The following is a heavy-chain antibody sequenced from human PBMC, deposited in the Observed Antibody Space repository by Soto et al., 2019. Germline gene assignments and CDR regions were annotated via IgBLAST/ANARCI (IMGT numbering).Heavy chain of an antibody. V-gene: IGHV3-15*01. Sequence: PGGALRLSSAASGFPFSNAWMSWVRQAPGKGLEWVGRIKSKTDGGTTDYAAPVKGRFTISRDDSKNTLYLQMNSLKTEDTAVYYCTTDGYTAMDYYYYYGMDVWGQGTTVTVSS. D-gene: IGHD5-18*01. J-gene: IGHJ6*02. CDR3: TTDGYTAMDYYYYYGMDV. CDR1: GFPFSNAW. CDR2: IKSKTDGGTT.